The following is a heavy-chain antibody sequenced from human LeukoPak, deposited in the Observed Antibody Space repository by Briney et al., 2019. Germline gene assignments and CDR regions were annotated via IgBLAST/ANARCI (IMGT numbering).Heavy chain of an antibody. CDR2: IRYDGSNK. D-gene: IGHD5-18*01. CDR1: GFTFSSYG. Sequence: GGSLRLSCAASGFTFSSYGMHWVRQAPGKGLEWVAFIRYDGSNKYYADSVKGRFTISRDNSKNTLYLQMNSLGAEDTAVYYCAKDRGYSYGYDFDYWGQGTLVTVSS. V-gene: IGHV3-30*02. J-gene: IGHJ4*02. CDR3: AKDRGYSYGYDFDY.